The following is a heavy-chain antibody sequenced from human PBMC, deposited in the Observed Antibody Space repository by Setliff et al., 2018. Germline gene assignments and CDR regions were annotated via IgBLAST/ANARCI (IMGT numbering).Heavy chain of an antibody. CDR2: SKSKTAGGAI. Sequence: GGSLRLSCAASGFTFSYAWMHWVRQAPGKGLEWVGRSKSKTAGGAIDYAAPVKGRFTISRDDSKNTLYLQRSSLKTEDTAMYYCTTDRAACSGSSCYNGFDVWGQGTMVTVSS. V-gene: IGHV3-15*07. D-gene: IGHD2-2*02. CDR3: TTDRAACSGSSCYNGFDV. J-gene: IGHJ3*01. CDR1: GFTFSYAW.